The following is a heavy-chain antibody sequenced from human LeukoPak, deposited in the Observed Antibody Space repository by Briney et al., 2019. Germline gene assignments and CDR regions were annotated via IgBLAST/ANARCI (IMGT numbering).Heavy chain of an antibody. D-gene: IGHD4-23*01. CDR3: ARDNSKSQWSFDY. J-gene: IGHJ4*02. Sequence: PGGSLRPSCAASGFTFSSYAMHWVRQAPGKGLEWVAVISYDGSNKYYADSVKGRFTISRDNSKNTLYLQMNSLRAEDTAVYYCARDNSKSQWSFDYWGQGTLVTVSS. CDR1: GFTFSSYA. V-gene: IGHV3-30*04. CDR2: ISYDGSNK.